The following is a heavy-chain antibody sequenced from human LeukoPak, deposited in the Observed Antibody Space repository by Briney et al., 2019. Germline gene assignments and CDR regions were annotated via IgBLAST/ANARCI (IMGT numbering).Heavy chain of an antibody. D-gene: IGHD5-24*01. CDR1: GGSISSSSYY. J-gene: IGHJ4*02. CDR3: ARVEMATISSALVY. CDR2: IYYSGST. V-gene: IGHV4-39*07. Sequence: SETLSLTCTVSGGSISSSSYYWGWIRQPPGKGLEWIGSIYYSGSTYYNPSHKSRVTISYTSKNQFSLKLNSVTAADTAVYYCARVEMATISSALVYWGQGTLVTVSS.